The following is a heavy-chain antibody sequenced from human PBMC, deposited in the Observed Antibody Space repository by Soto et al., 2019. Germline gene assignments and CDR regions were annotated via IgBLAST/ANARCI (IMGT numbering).Heavy chain of an antibody. D-gene: IGHD6-13*01. CDR3: ARVGVAAAAPVLLFDY. CDR1: GGSISSYY. CDR2: IYYSGST. J-gene: IGHJ4*02. Sequence: SETLSLTCTVSGGSISSYYWSWIRQPPGKGLEWIGYIYYSGSTNYNPSLKSRVTISVDTSKNQFSLKLSSVTAADTAVYYCARVGVAAAAPVLLFDYWGQGTLVTVSS. V-gene: IGHV4-59*01.